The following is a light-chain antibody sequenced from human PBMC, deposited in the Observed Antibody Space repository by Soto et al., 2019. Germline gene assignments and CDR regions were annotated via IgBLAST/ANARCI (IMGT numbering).Light chain of an antibody. J-gene: IGLJ2*01. Sequence: QSVLTQPASVSGSPGQSITISCTGTSSDVGGYNYVSWYQQHPGKAPKLMIYDVSNRPSGVSNRFSGSKSGNTASLTISGRQAEDEADYYCSSYTSSSILFGGGTKLPVL. CDR3: SSYTSSSIL. V-gene: IGLV2-14*01. CDR1: SSDVGGYNY. CDR2: DVS.